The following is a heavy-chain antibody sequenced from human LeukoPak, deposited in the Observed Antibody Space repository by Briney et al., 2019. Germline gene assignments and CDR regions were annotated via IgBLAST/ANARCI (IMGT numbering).Heavy chain of an antibody. CDR2: IKSTGDGGTT. J-gene: IGHJ4*02. Sequence: PGGSLRLSCAVSGFTVTTAWMSWVRQAPGKGLEWIGRIKSTGDGGTTNYAAPVKGRFTISRDDSQNTLYLQMNSLKTEDTAVHYCVKVLNPAYFDFWGQGTLVTVSS. CDR1: GFTVTTAW. V-gene: IGHV3-15*01. CDR3: VKVLNPAYFDF.